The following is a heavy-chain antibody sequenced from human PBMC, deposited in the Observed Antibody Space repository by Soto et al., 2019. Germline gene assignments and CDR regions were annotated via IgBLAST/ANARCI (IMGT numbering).Heavy chain of an antibody. CDR2: ISGYNGNT. D-gene: IGHD3-22*01. J-gene: IGHJ4*02. CDR1: GYTFTIYG. Sequence: QVQLVQSGAEVKKPGASVKVSCKASGYTFTIYGISWVRQAPGQGLEWMGWISGYNGNTDYAQNLQDRVTLTTDASTSSVYMELRSRRSEDTAVYYCARVDYYDSSGYYGYWGQGTLITVSS. V-gene: IGHV1-18*04. CDR3: ARVDYYDSSGYYGY.